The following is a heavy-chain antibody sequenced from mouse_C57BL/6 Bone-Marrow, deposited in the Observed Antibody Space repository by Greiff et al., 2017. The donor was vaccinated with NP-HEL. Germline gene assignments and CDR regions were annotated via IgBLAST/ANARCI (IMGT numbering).Heavy chain of an antibody. CDR1: GYTFTSYG. Sequence: QVQLKESGAELARPGASVKLSCKASGYTFTSYGISWVKQRTGQGLEWIGEIYPRSGNTYYNEKFKGKATLTADKSSSTAYMELRSLTSEDSAVYFCAIYDWGWFAYWGQGTLVTVSA. J-gene: IGHJ3*01. V-gene: IGHV1-81*01. CDR2: IYPRSGNT. CDR3: AIYDWGWFAY. D-gene: IGHD2-12*01.